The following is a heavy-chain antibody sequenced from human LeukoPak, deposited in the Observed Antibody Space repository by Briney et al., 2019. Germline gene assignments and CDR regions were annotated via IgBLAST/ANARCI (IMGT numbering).Heavy chain of an antibody. CDR3: AKEGCSSTSCYRGGFDY. Sequence: GGSLRLSCAASGFTFSSYGMHWVRQAPGKGLEWVAFIRYDGSNKYYADSVKGRFTISRDNSKNTLYLQMNSLRAEDTAVYYCAKEGCSSTSCYRGGFDYWGQGTLVTVSS. J-gene: IGHJ4*02. V-gene: IGHV3-30*02. D-gene: IGHD2-2*02. CDR2: IRYDGSNK. CDR1: GFTFSSYG.